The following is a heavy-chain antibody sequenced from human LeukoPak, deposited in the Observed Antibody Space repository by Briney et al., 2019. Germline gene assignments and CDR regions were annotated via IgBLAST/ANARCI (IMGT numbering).Heavy chain of an antibody. D-gene: IGHD4-17*01. CDR1: GFTVSSNY. CDR3: AREAVTRNYFDY. Sequence: GGSLRLSCAASGFTVSSNYMNWVRQAPGKGLEWVSVIYSGGSTYYADSVKGRFTISRDNSKNTLYLQMNSLRAEDTAVYYCAREAVTRNYFDYWGQGNLVTVSS. CDR2: IYSGGST. V-gene: IGHV3-53*01. J-gene: IGHJ4*02.